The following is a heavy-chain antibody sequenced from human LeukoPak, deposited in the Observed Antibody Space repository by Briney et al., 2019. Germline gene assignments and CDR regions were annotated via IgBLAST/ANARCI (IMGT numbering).Heavy chain of an antibody. D-gene: IGHD4-17*01. J-gene: IGHJ4*02. CDR1: GFTFSNSA. Sequence: GGSLRLSCAASGFTFSNSAMSWLRQSPGKGLEWVSFISGYSVTTYYADSVQGRFTVSRDNSKKTLYLQMHSLRDEDTAIYYCAKHYGDYFLDFWGQGTLVTVSS. V-gene: IGHV3-23*01. CDR2: ISGYSVTT. CDR3: AKHYGDYFLDF.